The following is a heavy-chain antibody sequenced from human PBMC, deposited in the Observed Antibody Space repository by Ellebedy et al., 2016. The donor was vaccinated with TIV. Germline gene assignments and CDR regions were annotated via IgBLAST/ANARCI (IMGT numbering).Heavy chain of an antibody. CDR3: VIWGPPNYNFDY. CDR1: GFTFSSYH. V-gene: IGHV3-48*02. D-gene: IGHD5-24*01. J-gene: IGHJ4*02. CDR2: ISSTGSTR. Sequence: GESLKISCAASGFTFSSYHMNWVRQAPGKGPEWVAHISSTGSTRYYADSVKGRFTISRDNAKNSLYLQMNSLRDEDTAVYYCVIWGPPNYNFDYWGQGTLVTVSS.